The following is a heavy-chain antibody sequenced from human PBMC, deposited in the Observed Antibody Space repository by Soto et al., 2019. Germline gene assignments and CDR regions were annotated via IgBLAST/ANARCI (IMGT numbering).Heavy chain of an antibody. J-gene: IGHJ5*02. CDR2: IYYSGST. CDR1: GGSISSGDYY. V-gene: IGHV4-30-4*01. CDR3: ARGRIRITMVRGVISWFDP. D-gene: IGHD3-10*01. Sequence: SETLSLTCTVSGGSISSGDYYWSWIRQPPGKGLEWIGYIYYSGSTYYNPSLKSRVTISVDTSKNQFSLKLSSVTAADTAVYYCARGRIRITMVRGVISWFDPWGQGTLVTVSS.